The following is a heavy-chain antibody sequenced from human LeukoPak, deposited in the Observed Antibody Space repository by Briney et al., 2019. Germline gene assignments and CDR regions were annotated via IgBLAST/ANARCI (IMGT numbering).Heavy chain of an antibody. CDR3: ARGVHYFDY. V-gene: IGHV4-34*01. CDR2: INHSGST. CDR1: GGSFSGYY. Sequence: SETLSLTCAVYGGSFSGYYWSWIRQPPGKGLGWIGEINHSGSTNYNPSLKSRVTISVDTSKNQFSLELSSVTAADTAVYYCARGVHYFDYWGQGTLVTVSS. J-gene: IGHJ4*02.